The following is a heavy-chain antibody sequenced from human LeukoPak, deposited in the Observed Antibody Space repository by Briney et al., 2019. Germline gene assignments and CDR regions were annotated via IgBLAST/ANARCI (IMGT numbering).Heavy chain of an antibody. CDR2: IYPADSDI. CDR3: ARQEYCSGGSCYTWLDP. D-gene: IGHD2-15*01. V-gene: IGHV5-51*01. J-gene: IGHJ5*02. CDR1: GYSITNYW. Sequence: GESLKISCKGSGYSITNYWIAWVRQMPEKGLEWMGIIYPADSDIRYSPSFQGQVTISADKSISTAYLQWSSLKASDTAMYYCARQEYCSGGSCYTWLDPWGQGTLVTVSS.